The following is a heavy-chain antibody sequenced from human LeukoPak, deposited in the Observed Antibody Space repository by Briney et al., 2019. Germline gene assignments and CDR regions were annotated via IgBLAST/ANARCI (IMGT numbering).Heavy chain of an antibody. J-gene: IGHJ3*02. V-gene: IGHV3-23*01. CDR3: ARERVGATSDAFDI. D-gene: IGHD1-26*01. CDR1: GFIFSEYA. Sequence: GGSLRLSCVASGFIFSEYAMNWVRQAPAKGLEWVSVVGGDDTNYYIDSAKGRFTISRDNSKNTLYLQMNSLRAEDTAVYYCARERVGATSDAFDIWGQGTMVTVSS. CDR2: VGGDDTN.